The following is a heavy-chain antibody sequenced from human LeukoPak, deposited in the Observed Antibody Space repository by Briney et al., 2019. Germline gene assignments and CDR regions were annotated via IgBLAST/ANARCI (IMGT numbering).Heavy chain of an antibody. V-gene: IGHV3-23*01. CDR1: GFTFSSYA. Sequence: GGSLRLSCAASGFTFSSYAMSWVRQAPGTGLEWVSGISGSGGSTHYTDSVKGRFTISRDNSKNTLYLQMNSLRAEDTAVYYCAKEDLASYGLGLVDYWGQGTLVTVSS. CDR2: ISGSGGST. CDR3: AKEDLASYGLGLVDY. D-gene: IGHD1-26*01. J-gene: IGHJ4*02.